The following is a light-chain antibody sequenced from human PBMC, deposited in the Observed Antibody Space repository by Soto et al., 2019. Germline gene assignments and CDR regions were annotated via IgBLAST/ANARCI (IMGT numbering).Light chain of an antibody. Sequence: QSALTQPASVSGSPGQSITISCTGTSSDVGSYNLVSWYQHHPGKAPKLMIYEATKRPSGVSNRFSGSKSANTASLTISGLQAEDEADYYCCSYAGGSSVFGTGTKLTVL. CDR2: EAT. CDR3: CSYAGGSSV. J-gene: IGLJ1*01. V-gene: IGLV2-23*02. CDR1: SSDVGSYNL.